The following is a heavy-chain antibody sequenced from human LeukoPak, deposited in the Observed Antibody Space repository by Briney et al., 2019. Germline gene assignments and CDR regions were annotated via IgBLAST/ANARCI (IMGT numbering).Heavy chain of an antibody. Sequence: GGSLRLSCADSGFTFSSYAMSWVRQAPGKGLEWVSAISGSGGSTYYADSVKGRFTISRDNSKNTLYLQMNSLRAEDTAVYYCAKDWIAAYYFDYWGQGTLVTVSS. CDR3: AKDWIAAYYFDY. CDR1: GFTFSSYA. V-gene: IGHV3-23*01. D-gene: IGHD2-15*01. CDR2: ISGSGGST. J-gene: IGHJ4*02.